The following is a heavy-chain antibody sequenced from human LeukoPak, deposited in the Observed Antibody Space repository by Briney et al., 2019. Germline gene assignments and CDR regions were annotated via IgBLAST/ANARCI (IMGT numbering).Heavy chain of an antibody. J-gene: IGHJ6*02. D-gene: IGHD4-23*01. V-gene: IGHV3-7*03. Sequence: QPGGSLRLSCAASGFTFSSYWMSWVRQAPGKGLEWVANIKQDGSEKYYVDSVKGRFTISRDNAKNSLYLQMNSLRAEDTALYYCAKDRLRWALYGMDVWGQGTTVTVSS. CDR1: GFTFSSYW. CDR3: AKDRLRWALYGMDV. CDR2: IKQDGSEK.